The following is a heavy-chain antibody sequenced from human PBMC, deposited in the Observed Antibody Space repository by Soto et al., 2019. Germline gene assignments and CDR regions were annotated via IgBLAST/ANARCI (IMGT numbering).Heavy chain of an antibody. V-gene: IGHV4-34*01. CDR1: GGSFSGHS. CDR2: INHSGRV. CDR3: STRAYDTNGYYRFDP. J-gene: IGHJ5*01. D-gene: IGHD3-22*01. Sequence: SETLSLTCAVYGGSFSGHSWTWIRQSPGKGLEWIGDINHSGRVNYSPSLKSRVTISLDTSRNQFSLTLSAVTAADTAMYYCSTRAYDTNGYYRFDPWGQGTLVTVSS.